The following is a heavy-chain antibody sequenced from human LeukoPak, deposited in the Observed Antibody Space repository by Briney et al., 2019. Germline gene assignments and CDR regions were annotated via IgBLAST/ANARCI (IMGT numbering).Heavy chain of an antibody. Sequence: PGGSLRLSCAASGFTFSSYWMLWVRQTPGQGLVWVSRISPDGSSTSYADSVKGRFTISKDNAKNTVYLQMNSLRAEDTAVYYCVSFYETYWGRGTLVTVSS. CDR3: VSFYETY. CDR2: ISPDGSST. J-gene: IGHJ4*02. D-gene: IGHD2/OR15-2a*01. V-gene: IGHV3-74*01. CDR1: GFTFSSYW.